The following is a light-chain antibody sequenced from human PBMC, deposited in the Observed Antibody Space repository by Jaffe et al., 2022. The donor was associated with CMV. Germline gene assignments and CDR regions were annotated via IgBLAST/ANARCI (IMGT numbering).Light chain of an antibody. J-gene: IGLJ3*02. Sequence: SYELTQPSSVSVSPGQTARITCSGDVLAKKYARWFQQKPGQAPVLVIYKDSERPSGIPERFSGSSSGTTVTLTISGAQVEDEADYYCYSAAPNQGVFGGGTKLTVL. CDR3: YSAAPNQGV. CDR1: VLAKKY. CDR2: KDS. V-gene: IGLV3-27*01.